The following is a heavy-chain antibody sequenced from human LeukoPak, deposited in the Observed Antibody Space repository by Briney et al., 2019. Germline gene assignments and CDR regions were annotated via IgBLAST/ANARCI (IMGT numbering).Heavy chain of an antibody. V-gene: IGHV3-21*01. CDR2: ISSSSSYI. CDR1: GFTFSNYW. J-gene: IGHJ4*02. CDR3: AYYYDSSGFLADY. D-gene: IGHD3-22*01. Sequence: GGSLRLSCAASGFTFSNYWMSWVRQAPGKGLEWVSSISSSSSYIYYADSVKGRFTISRDNAKNSLYPQMNSLGAEDTAVYYCAYYYDSSGFLADYWGQGTLVTVSS.